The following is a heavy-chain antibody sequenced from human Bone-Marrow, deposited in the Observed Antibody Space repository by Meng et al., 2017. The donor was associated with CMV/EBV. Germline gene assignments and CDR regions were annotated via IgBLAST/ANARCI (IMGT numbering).Heavy chain of an antibody. V-gene: IGHV4-34*01. Sequence: SETLSLTCAVYGGSFSGYYWSWIRQPPGKGLEWIGEINHSGSTNYNPSLKSRVTISVDTSKNQFSLKLSSVTAADTAVYYCARVWRRKGGFDPWGQGTLVTVSS. CDR1: GGSFSGYY. D-gene: IGHD3-16*01. CDR3: ARVWRRKGGFDP. J-gene: IGHJ5*02. CDR2: INHSGST.